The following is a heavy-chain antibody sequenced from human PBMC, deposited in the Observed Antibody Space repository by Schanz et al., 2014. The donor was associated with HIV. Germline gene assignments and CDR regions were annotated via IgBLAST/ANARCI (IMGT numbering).Heavy chain of an antibody. CDR3: ARDEPRIAAVGIDY. CDR2: MSPKSGDT. D-gene: IGHD6-13*01. CDR1: GFTFTSYD. V-gene: IGHV1-8*01. J-gene: IGHJ4*02. Sequence: QVQLVQSGAEVKRPGASVKVSCRASGFTFTSYDIDWVRQATGQGLEWMGWMSPKSGDTGYAQNFQGRITMTRDISTSTAYMELSRLRSDDTAVYYCARDEPRIAAVGIDYWGQGTLVTVSS.